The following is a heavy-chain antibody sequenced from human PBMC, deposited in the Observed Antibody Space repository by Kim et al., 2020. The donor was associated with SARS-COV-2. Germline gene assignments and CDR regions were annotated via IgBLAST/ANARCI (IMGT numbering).Heavy chain of an antibody. CDR3: ARGGTYYDFWSGYYNYYYGMEV. CDR1: GFTFSSYE. V-gene: IGHV3-48*03. J-gene: IGHJ6*02. CDR2: ISSSGSTI. D-gene: IGHD3-3*01. Sequence: GGSLRLSCAASGFTFSSYEMNWVRQAPGKGLEWVSYISSSGSTIYYADSVKGRFTISRDNAKNSLYLQMNSLRAEDTAVYYCARGGTYYDFWSGYYNYYYGMEVWGQGTTVTVSS.